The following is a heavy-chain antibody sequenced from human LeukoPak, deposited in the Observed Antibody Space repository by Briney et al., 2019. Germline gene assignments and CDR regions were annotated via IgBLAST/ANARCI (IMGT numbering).Heavy chain of an antibody. J-gene: IGHJ4*02. D-gene: IGHD6-13*01. CDR1: GYTFTSYD. V-gene: IGHV1-8*01. CDR3: ARGHGVAAGIDY. Sequence: ASVKVSCKASGYTFTSYDINWVRQATGHGVEWMGWMNPNSGNTGYAQKFQGRVTMTRNTSISTAYMELSSLRSEDTAVYYCARGHGVAAGIDYWGQGTLVTVSS. CDR2: MNPNSGNT.